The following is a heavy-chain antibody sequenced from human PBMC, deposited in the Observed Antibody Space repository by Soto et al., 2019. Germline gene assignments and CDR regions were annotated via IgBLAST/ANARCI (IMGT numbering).Heavy chain of an antibody. D-gene: IGHD2-2*01. CDR3: ARDLRGCSSTSCYALNYGMDV. Sequence: SVKVSCKASGGTFSSYAISWVRQAPGQGLEWMGGIIPIFGTANYAQKFQGRVTITADESTSAAYMELSSLRSEDTAVYYCARDLRGCSSTSCYALNYGMDVWGQGTTVTVSS. V-gene: IGHV1-69*13. CDR2: IIPIFGTA. CDR1: GGTFSSYA. J-gene: IGHJ6*02.